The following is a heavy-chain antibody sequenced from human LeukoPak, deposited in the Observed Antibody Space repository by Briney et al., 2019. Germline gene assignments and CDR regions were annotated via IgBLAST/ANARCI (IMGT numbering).Heavy chain of an antibody. Sequence: ASVKVSCKASGYTFTGYYMHWVRQAPGQGLEWMGWINPNSGGTNYAQKFQGRVTMTTDTSTSTAYMELRSLRSDDTAVYYCARDPRYYYGSGSYYSRDEYFQHWGQGTLVTVSS. CDR2: INPNSGGT. J-gene: IGHJ1*01. V-gene: IGHV1-2*02. CDR1: GYTFTGYY. CDR3: ARDPRYYYGSGSYYSRDEYFQH. D-gene: IGHD3-10*01.